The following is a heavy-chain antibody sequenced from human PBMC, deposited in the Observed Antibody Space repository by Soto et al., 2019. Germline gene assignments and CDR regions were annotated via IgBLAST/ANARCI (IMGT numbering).Heavy chain of an antibody. V-gene: IGHV3-33*01. CDR2: IWYDGSNK. Sequence: AGGSLRLSCAASGFTFSSYGMHWVRQAPGKGLEWVAVIWYDGSNKYYADSVKGRFTISRDNSKNTLYLQMNSLRAEDTAVYYCASLGYSSGFDYWGQGTLVTVSS. CDR3: ASLGYSSGFDY. D-gene: IGHD5-12*01. CDR1: GFTFSSYG. J-gene: IGHJ4*02.